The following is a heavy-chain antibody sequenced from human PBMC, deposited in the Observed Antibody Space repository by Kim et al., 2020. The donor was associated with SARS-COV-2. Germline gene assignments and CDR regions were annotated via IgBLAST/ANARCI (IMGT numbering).Heavy chain of an antibody. J-gene: IGHJ4*02. CDR3: AKVGDYDSSSFYAFIRY. V-gene: IGHV3-74*01. Sequence: SVKGRFTITRDNAKNRLYLQMNGLRTEDTAVYYCAKVGDYDSSSFYAFIRYWGQGTRVTVSS. D-gene: IGHD3-22*01.